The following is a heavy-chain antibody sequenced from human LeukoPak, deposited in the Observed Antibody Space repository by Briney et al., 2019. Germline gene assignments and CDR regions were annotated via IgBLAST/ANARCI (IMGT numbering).Heavy chain of an antibody. D-gene: IGHD6-13*01. J-gene: IGHJ6*02. Sequence: GGSLRLSRAASGFTFSSYSMNWVRQAPGKGLEWVSSISSSSSYIYYADSVKGRFTISRDNAKNSLYLQMNSLRAEDTAVYYCARDPQYSSSWYSRSYYYGMDVWGQGTTVTVSS. V-gene: IGHV3-21*01. CDR2: ISSSSSYI. CDR3: ARDPQYSSSWYSRSYYYGMDV. CDR1: GFTFSSYS.